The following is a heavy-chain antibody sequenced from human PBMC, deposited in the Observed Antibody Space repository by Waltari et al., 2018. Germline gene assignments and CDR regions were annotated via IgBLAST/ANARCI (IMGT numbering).Heavy chain of an antibody. D-gene: IGHD4-17*01. CDR2: INEDGSEK. CDR1: GFTFSSCW. J-gene: IGHJ4*02. Sequence: EVQLVESGGTLVQPGGSLRLSCVASGFTFSSCWMTWVRQAPGKGLEWLANINEDGSEKCYVDSVTGRFSISRDNAKNSLYLQMNTLTVEDTAVYYCARADYGGSADYDYWGQGTLVTVSS. CDR3: ARADYGGSADYDY. V-gene: IGHV3-7*04.